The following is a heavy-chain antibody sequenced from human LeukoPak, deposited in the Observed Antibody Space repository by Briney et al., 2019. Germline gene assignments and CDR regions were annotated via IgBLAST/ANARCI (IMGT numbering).Heavy chain of an antibody. CDR2: INWNGGST. Sequence: GGSLRLSCAASGFTFDDYGMSWVRQAPGKGLELVSGINWNGGSTGYADSVKGRFTISRDNAKNSLYLQMNSLRAEDTALYYCARGVGYLAARRPDFDYWGQGTLVTVSS. J-gene: IGHJ4*02. CDR1: GFTFDDYG. CDR3: ARGVGYLAARRPDFDY. V-gene: IGHV3-20*04. D-gene: IGHD6-6*01.